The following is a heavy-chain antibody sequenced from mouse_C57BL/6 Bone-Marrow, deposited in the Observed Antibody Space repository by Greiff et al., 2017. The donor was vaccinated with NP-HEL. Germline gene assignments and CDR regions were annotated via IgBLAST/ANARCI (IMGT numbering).Heavy chain of an antibody. CDR3: TVYYGSSYGYFDV. D-gene: IGHD1-1*01. V-gene: IGHV6-3*01. Sequence: EVHLVESGGGLVQPGGSMKLSCVASGFTFSNYWMNWVRQSPEQGLEWVAQIRLKSDNYATHYAESVKGRFTISRDDSKSSVYLQMNNLRAEDTGIYYCTVYYGSSYGYFDVWGTGTTVTVSS. CDR1: GFTFSNYW. CDR2: IRLKSDNYAT. J-gene: IGHJ1*03.